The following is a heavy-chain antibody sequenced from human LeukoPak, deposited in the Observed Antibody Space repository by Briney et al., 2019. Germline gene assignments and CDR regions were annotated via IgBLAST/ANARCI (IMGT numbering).Heavy chain of an antibody. CDR3: ASRLTGTVDY. CDR2: IYYRGDT. D-gene: IGHD3-9*01. V-gene: IGHV4-39*01. J-gene: IGHJ4*02. CDR1: GGSISSSLYY. Sequence: SETLSLTCAVSGGSISSSLYYWAWIRQPPGQGLEWIGSIYYRGDTYYNPSFTSRVTISVDTSKNQFSLKLRSMTAADTAVYYCASRLTGTVDYWGQGTLVTVSS.